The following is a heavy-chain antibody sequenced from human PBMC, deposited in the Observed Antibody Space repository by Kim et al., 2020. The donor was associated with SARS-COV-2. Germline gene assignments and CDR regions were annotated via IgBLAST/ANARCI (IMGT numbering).Heavy chain of an antibody. V-gene: IGHV3-23*01. Sequence: ADAGKGRLTVARDISKATLYLQMNSLRAEDTALYYCAKDHPNSGGPTFDSWGQGTLVTVSS. J-gene: IGHJ4*02. D-gene: IGHD6-19*01. CDR3: AKDHPNSGGPTFDS.